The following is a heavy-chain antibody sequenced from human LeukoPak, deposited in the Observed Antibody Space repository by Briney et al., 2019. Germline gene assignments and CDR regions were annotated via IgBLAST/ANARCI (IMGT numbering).Heavy chain of an antibody. D-gene: IGHD6-13*01. Sequence: SETLSLTCTVSGGSISSYYWSWIRQPPGKGLEWIGYIYYSGSTNYNSSFKSRVTISIDTSKNQFSLKLSSVTAADTAVYYCASSDLIAAAGDYYFDYWGQGTLVTVSS. J-gene: IGHJ4*02. V-gene: IGHV4-59*12. CDR2: IYYSGST. CDR1: GGSISSYY. CDR3: ASSDLIAAAGDYYFDY.